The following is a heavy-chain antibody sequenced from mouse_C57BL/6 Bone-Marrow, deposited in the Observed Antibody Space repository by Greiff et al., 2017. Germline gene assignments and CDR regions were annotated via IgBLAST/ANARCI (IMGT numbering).Heavy chain of an antibody. J-gene: IGHJ1*03. CDR3: ARDITTVVATGYFDV. CDR2: IDPSDSYT. Sequence: QVQLKQSGAELVRPGTSVKLSCKASGYTFTSYWMHWVKQRPGQGLEWIGVIDPSDSYTNYNQKFKGKATLTVDTSSSTAYMQLSSLTSEDSAVYYCARDITTVVATGYFDVWGTGTTVTVSS. CDR1: GYTFTSYW. D-gene: IGHD1-1*01. V-gene: IGHV1-59*01.